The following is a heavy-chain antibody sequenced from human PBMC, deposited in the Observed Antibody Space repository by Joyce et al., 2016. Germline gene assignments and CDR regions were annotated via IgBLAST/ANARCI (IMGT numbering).Heavy chain of an antibody. Sequence: QVKLVESGGGVVQPGRSLILSCAASGFTFSGHSMHWVRQAPGKGLDWVAIISYDGKNTYYGDSMKGRFTISRDNSKNTVYLQVDSLRTEDTAVYYCARDGPKTTWDPGYYFDFWGQGTLVTVSS. V-gene: IGHV3-30*04. CDR3: ARDGPKTTWDPGYYFDF. D-gene: IGHD1-14*01. CDR2: ISYDGKNT. CDR1: GFTFSGHS. J-gene: IGHJ4*02.